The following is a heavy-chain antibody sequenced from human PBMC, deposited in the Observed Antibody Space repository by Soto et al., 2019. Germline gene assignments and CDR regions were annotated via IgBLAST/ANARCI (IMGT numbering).Heavy chain of an antibody. D-gene: IGHD2-2*01. Sequence: SETLSLTCTVSGGSISSGSYYWGWIRQPPGKGLEWIGTIYYSRSTYFNPSLKSRVTISVDTSKNQFSLKLSSVTAADTAVYYCARSLGFFISPSCYPDAFDIWGQGTRVTVS. V-gene: IGHV4-39*01. J-gene: IGHJ3*02. CDR1: GGSISSGSYY. CDR3: ARSLGFFISPSCYPDAFDI. CDR2: IYYSRST.